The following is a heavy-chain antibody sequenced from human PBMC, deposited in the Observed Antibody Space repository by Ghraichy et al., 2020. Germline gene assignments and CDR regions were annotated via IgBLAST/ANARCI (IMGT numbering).Heavy chain of an antibody. CDR1: GYTFTSYG. D-gene: IGHD3-22*01. CDR3: ARNRITMIVVPAFDI. J-gene: IGHJ3*02. Sequence: ASVKVSCKASGYTFTSYGISWVRQAPGPGLEWMGWISAYNGNTNYAQKLQGRVTMTTDTSTSTAYMELRSLRSDDTAVYYCARNRITMIVVPAFDIWGQGTMVTVSS. CDR2: ISAYNGNT. V-gene: IGHV1-18*01.